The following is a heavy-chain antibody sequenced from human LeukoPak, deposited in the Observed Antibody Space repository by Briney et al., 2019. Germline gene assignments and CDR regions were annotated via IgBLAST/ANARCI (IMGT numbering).Heavy chain of an antibody. CDR1: GFPFSSYG. V-gene: IGHV3-33*06. J-gene: IGHJ4*02. CDR2: IWYDGSNE. CDR3: AKDFSYYDSSGSGPDY. D-gene: IGHD3-22*01. Sequence: PGRSLRLSCAASGFPFSSYGMHWVRQAPGRGLEWVAIIWYDGSNEYYADSVKGRFTISRDNSNNTLYLQMNSLRVEDTAVYYCAKDFSYYDSSGSGPDYWGQGTLVTVSS.